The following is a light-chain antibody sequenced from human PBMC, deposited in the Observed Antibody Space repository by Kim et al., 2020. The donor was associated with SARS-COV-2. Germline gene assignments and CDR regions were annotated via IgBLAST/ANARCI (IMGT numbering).Light chain of an antibody. V-gene: IGKV1-17*01. Sequence: ASVGDRVAITCRASQDIRDDLGWYQQNPGRAPKRLIYGASSLQSGVPSRFSGSGSGTEFTLTISSLQPEDFATYFCLQHNTYPISFGQGTRLEIK. J-gene: IGKJ5*01. CDR3: LQHNTYPIS. CDR1: QDIRDD. CDR2: GAS.